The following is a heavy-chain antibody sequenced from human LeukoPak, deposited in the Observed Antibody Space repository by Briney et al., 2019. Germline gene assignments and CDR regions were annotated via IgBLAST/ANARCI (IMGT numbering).Heavy chain of an antibody. CDR3: ARARDFWSGYFVDY. J-gene: IGHJ4*02. CDR2: ISSSSSTI. D-gene: IGHD3-3*01. CDR1: GFTFSSYS. Sequence: PGGSLRLSCAASGFTFSSYSMNWVRQAPGKGLEWVSYISSSSSTIYYADSVKGRFTISRDNAKNSLYQQMNSLRAEDTAVYYCARARDFWSGYFVDYWGQGTLVTVSS. V-gene: IGHV3-48*04.